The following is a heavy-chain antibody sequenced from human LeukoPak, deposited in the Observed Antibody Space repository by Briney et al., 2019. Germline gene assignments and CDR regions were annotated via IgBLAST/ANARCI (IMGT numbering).Heavy chain of an antibody. CDR1: GGSISSGGYY. J-gene: IGHJ6*02. CDR2: IYYSGST. V-gene: IGHV4-31*03. CDR3: ASMVPNHGMDV. Sequence: SETLSLTCTVSGGSISSGGYYCSWIRQHPGKGLEWIGYIYYSGSTYYNPSLKSRVTISVDTSKNQFSLKLSSVTAADTAVYYCASMVPNHGMDVWGQGTTVTVSS. D-gene: IGHD4/OR15-4a*01.